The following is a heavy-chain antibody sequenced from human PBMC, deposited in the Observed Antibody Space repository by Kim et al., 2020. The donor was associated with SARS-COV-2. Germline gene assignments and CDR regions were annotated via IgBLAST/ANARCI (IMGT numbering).Heavy chain of an antibody. J-gene: IGHJ6*02. CDR1: GYSFTSYW. Sequence: GESLKISCKGSGYSFTSYWIGWVRQMPGKGLEWMGIIYPGDSDTRYSPSFQGQVTISADKSISTAYLQWSSLKASDTALYYCARVVDYYYYGMDVWGQETTVTVSS. CDR3: ARVVDYYYYGMDV. D-gene: IGHD3-22*01. V-gene: IGHV5-51*01. CDR2: IYPGDSDT.